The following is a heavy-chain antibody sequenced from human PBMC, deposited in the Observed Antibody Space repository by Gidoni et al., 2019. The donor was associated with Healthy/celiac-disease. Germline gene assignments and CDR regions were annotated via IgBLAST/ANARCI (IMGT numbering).Heavy chain of an antibody. Sequence: QLQLQESGPGLVKPSETLSLTCTVSVGSISSSSYYWGWIRQPPGKGLEWIGSIYYRGSTYYNPSLKSRVTISVDTSKNQFSLKLSSVTAADTAVYYCARPAALGWELQLAKVGAFDIWGQGTMVTVSS. CDR1: VGSISSSSYY. CDR2: IYYRGST. D-gene: IGHD1-26*01. V-gene: IGHV4-39*01. J-gene: IGHJ3*02. CDR3: ARPAALGWELQLAKVGAFDI.